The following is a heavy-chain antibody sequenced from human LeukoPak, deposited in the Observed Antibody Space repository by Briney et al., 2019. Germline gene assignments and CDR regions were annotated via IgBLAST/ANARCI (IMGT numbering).Heavy chain of an antibody. CDR3: ARINDFWSGPTLDV. D-gene: IGHD3-3*01. V-gene: IGHV4-4*02. Sequence: PSETLSLTCTVSGGSVSSNNWWSWVRQPPGKGLEWIGEVLHSGSANSNPSLKSRVTMSIDKSKNRYSLKLTSVTAADTAVYYCARINDFWSGPTLDVCGQGTTVTVSS. CDR2: VLHSGSA. J-gene: IGHJ6*02. CDR1: GGSVSSNNW.